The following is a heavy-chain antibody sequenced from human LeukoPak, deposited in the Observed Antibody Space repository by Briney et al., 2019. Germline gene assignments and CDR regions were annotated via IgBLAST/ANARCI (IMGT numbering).Heavy chain of an antibody. CDR3: ASSERSYYGMDV. D-gene: IGHD1-1*01. Sequence: ASVTVSCKASGYTFTSYYMHWVRQAPGQGLEWMGIINPSGGSTSYAQKFQGRVTMTRDTSTSTVYMKLSGLRSEDTAVYYCASSERSYYGMDVWGKGTTVTVSS. V-gene: IGHV1-46*01. J-gene: IGHJ6*04. CDR2: INPSGGST. CDR1: GYTFTSYY.